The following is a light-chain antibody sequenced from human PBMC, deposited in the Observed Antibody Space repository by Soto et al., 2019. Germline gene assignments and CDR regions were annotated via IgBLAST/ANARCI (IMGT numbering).Light chain of an antibody. J-gene: IGKJ2*01. CDR2: KAS. V-gene: IGKV1-5*03. Sequence: DIQMTQSPSTLSASVGDRVTITCRASQSISTWLAWYQQKPGKAPKLLIYKASSLETAVPSRFSGGGSGTEFTLTISSLQPDDFATYYCQQYNSSPYTFGQGTKLEIK. CDR1: QSISTW. CDR3: QQYNSSPYT.